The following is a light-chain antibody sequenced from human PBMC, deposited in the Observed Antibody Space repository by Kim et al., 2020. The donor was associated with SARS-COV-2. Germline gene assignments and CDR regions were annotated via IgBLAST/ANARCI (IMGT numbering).Light chain of an antibody. CDR3: SSYTSSSTLAV. V-gene: IGLV2-14*03. J-gene: IGLJ2*01. CDR1: RCDVGGYNY. CDR2: DVS. Sequence: CIPLPCVGTRCDVGGYNYVSWNQQPAGKAPKLMIYDVSNRPSGVSNRFSGSKSGNTASLTISGLQAEDEADYYCSSYTSSSTLAVFGGGTQLTVL.